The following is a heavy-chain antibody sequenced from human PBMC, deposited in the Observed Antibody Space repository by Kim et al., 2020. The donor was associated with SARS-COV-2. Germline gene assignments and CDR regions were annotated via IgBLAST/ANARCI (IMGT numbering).Heavy chain of an antibody. V-gene: IGHV5-51*01. J-gene: IGHJ4*02. CDR3: ATTKHDSSGYGY. Sequence: YSPSFQGQVTISADKSISTAYLQWSSLKASDTAMYYCATTKHDSSGYGYWGQGTLVTVSS. D-gene: IGHD3-22*01.